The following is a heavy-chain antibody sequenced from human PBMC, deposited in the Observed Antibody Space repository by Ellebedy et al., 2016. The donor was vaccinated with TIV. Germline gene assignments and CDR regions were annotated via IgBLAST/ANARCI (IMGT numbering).Heavy chain of an antibody. D-gene: IGHD4-17*01. CDR1: GYTFTSYG. Sequence: ASVKVSCKASGYTFTSYGISWVRQAPGQGLEWMGWISAYNGNTNYAQKLQGRVTMTTDTSTSTAYMELRSLRSDDTAVYYCARDADDYGDYMPCVDYWGQGTLVTVSS. J-gene: IGHJ4*02. CDR3: ARDADDYGDYMPCVDY. CDR2: ISAYNGNT. V-gene: IGHV1-18*01.